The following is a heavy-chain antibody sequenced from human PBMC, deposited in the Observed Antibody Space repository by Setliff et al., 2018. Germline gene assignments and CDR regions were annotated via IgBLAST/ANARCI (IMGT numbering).Heavy chain of an antibody. J-gene: IGHJ4*02. V-gene: IGHV4-61*01. Sequence: PSETLSLTCTVSGGSISGASIRSYYWSWIRQPPGKGLEFIGYVYYSGTTNYDPSLKSRVTISVDTSKNQSSLKLSSVTAADTAIYYCARGGTYRYFDYWGQGTLVTVSS. CDR1: GGSISGASIRSYY. CDR3: ARGGTYRYFDY. CDR2: VYYSGTT.